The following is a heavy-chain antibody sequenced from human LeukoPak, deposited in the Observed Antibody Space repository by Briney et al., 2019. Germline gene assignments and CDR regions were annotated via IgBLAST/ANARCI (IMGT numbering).Heavy chain of an antibody. J-gene: IGHJ4*02. D-gene: IGHD2-21*02. V-gene: IGHV1-69*13. CDR3: ARDPFAYCGGDCYSGMRGFDY. Sequence: SVKVSCKASGGTFSSYAISWVRQAPGQGLEWMGGIIPIFGTANYAQKFQGRVTITADGSTSTAYMELSSLRSEDTAVYYCARDPFAYCGGDCYSGMRGFDYWGQGTLVTVSS. CDR1: GGTFSSYA. CDR2: IIPIFGTA.